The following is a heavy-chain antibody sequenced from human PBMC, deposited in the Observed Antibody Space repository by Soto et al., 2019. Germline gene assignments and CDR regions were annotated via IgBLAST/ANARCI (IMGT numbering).Heavy chain of an antibody. J-gene: IGHJ4*02. CDR2: ISSSSSYT. V-gene: IGHV3-11*06. D-gene: IGHD1-1*01. CDR3: ARKNWPFDY. Sequence: PGGSLRLSCAASGFTFSDYYMSWIRQAPGKGLEWVSYISSSSSYTNYADSVKGRFTISRDNAKNTLYLQMNSLRAEDTAVYYCARKNWPFDYWGQGTLVTVSS. CDR1: GFTFSDYY.